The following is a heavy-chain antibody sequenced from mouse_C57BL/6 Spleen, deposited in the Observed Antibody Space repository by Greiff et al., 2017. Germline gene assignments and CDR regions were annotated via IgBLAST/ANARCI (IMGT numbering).Heavy chain of an antibody. V-gene: IGHV1-42*01. D-gene: IGHD2-5*01. CDR2: INPSTGGT. J-gene: IGHJ2*01. Sequence: VQLQQSGPELVKPGASVKISCKASGYSFTGYYMNWVKQSPEKSLEWIGEINPSTGGTTYNQKFKAKATLTVDKSSSTAYMQLKSLTSEDSAVYYCARSNHLDYWGQGTTLTVSS. CDR1: GYSFTGYY. CDR3: ARSNHLDY.